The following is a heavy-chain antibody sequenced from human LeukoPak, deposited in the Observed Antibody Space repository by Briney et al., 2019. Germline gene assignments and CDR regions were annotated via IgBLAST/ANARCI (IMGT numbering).Heavy chain of an antibody. J-gene: IGHJ4*02. CDR3: ARLQQLWNTPDDY. Sequence: GGSLRLSCAASGFTFSSYSMNWVRQAPGKGLEWVSYISSSSSTIYYADSVKGRSTISRDNAKNSLYLQMNSLRAEDTAVYYCARLQQLWNTPDDYWGQGTLVTVSS. CDR1: GFTFSSYS. D-gene: IGHD5-18*01. V-gene: IGHV3-48*01. CDR2: ISSSSSTI.